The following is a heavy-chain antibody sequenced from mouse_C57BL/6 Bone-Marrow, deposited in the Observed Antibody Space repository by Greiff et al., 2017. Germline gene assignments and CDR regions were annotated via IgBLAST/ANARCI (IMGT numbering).Heavy chain of an antibody. CDR1: GYTFTSYG. CDR3: ARGDYYWGGCYGGLDY. V-gene: IGHV1-81*01. D-gene: IGHD1-1*02. Sequence: VQLQQSGAELARPGASVKLSCKASGYTFTSYGISWVKQRTGQGLEWIGEIYPRSGNTYYNEKFKGKATLTADKSSSTAYMELSSLTSEDSAVYVCARGDYYWGGCYGGLDYWGQGTLVTVSA. J-gene: IGHJ3*01. CDR2: IYPRSGNT.